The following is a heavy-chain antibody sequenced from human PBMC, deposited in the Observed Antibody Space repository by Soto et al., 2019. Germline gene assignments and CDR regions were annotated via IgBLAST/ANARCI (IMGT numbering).Heavy chain of an antibody. D-gene: IGHD6-6*01. J-gene: IGHJ4*02. V-gene: IGHV4-59*02. CDR3: ARGSRRSRVDY. CDR1: GGSVITDY. Sequence: QVQLQESGPGLVKPSETLSLTCTVSGGSVITDYWSWIRQPPGKGLEWIGYISYSGSSNYNPSLKSRVTVSLDTSKNQFSLKLSSVTAADTAVYYCARGSRRSRVDYWGPGTLVTVSS. CDR2: ISYSGSS.